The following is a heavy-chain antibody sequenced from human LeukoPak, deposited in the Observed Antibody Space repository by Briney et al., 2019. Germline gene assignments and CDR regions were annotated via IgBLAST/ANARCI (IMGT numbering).Heavy chain of an antibody. Sequence: ASVKVSCKASGYTFTSYDINWVRQATGQGLEWMGWMNPNSGNTGYAQKFQGRVTMTRNTSISTAYMELSSLRSEDTAVYYCARDSPAQWKRYSSGGKRWFDPWGQGTLVTVSS. CDR1: GYTFTSYD. CDR3: ARDSPAQWKRYSSGGKRWFDP. J-gene: IGHJ5*02. V-gene: IGHV1-8*01. CDR2: MNPNSGNT. D-gene: IGHD6-19*01.